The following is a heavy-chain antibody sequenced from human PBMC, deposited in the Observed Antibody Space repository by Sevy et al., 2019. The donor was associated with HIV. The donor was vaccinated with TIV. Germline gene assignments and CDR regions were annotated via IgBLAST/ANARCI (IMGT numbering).Heavy chain of an antibody. CDR2: FDPEDGEK. Sequence: ASVKVSCKVSGYTLTELSMHWVRQAPGKGLEWMGGFDPEDGEKIYAQKFQGRVTMTEDTSTDTAYMELSSLRSEDTAVYYCATVSFYGSGSYEAWFDPWGQGTLVTVSS. D-gene: IGHD3-10*01. V-gene: IGHV1-24*01. CDR3: ATVSFYGSGSYEAWFDP. J-gene: IGHJ5*02. CDR1: GYTLTELS.